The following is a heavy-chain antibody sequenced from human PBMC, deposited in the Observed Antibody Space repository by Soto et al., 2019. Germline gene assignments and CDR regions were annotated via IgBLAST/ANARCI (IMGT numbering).Heavy chain of an antibody. D-gene: IGHD1-26*01. J-gene: IGHJ3*02. CDR2: IIPIFATA. CDR1: GYTFSSYA. CDR3: ARDSVVATHAFDI. V-gene: IGHV1-69*01. Sequence: QVQLVQSGAEVKKPGASVKVSCKASGYTFSSYAISWVRQAPGQGLEWMGGIIPIFATANYAQKFQGRVTITADGSTNTAYMELSTLRSEDTAVYYCARDSVVATHAFDIWGQGTMVTVSS.